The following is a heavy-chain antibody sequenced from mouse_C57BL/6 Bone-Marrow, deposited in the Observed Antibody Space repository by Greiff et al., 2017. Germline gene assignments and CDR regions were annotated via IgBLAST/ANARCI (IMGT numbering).Heavy chain of an antibody. CDR2: IYPGDGDT. V-gene: IGHV1-80*01. CDR1: GYAFSSYW. D-gene: IGHD1-1*01. J-gene: IGHJ1*03. CDR3: ARRHYYYGSSSLYWYLGV. Sequence: VQLQQSGAELVKPGASVKISCKASGYAFSSYWMNWVKQRPGKGLEWIGQIYPGDGDTNYNGKLKGKATLTADKSSSTAYMQLSSLTSEDSAVYFCARRHYYYGSSSLYWYLGVWGTKTTVTVSS.